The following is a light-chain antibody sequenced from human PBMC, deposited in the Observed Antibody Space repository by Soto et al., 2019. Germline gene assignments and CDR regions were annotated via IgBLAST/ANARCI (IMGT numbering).Light chain of an antibody. Sequence: EIVLTQSPGTLSLSPGERATLSCRASEFLSSSYLVWYQQKHGQAPRLLIYAASRRSTGIPDRFSGSGSATEYTLTINTLEPEDFAVYYCQQQGTFGQGTKVDIK. CDR3: QQQGT. CDR1: EFLSSSY. V-gene: IGKV3-20*01. CDR2: AAS. J-gene: IGKJ2*01.